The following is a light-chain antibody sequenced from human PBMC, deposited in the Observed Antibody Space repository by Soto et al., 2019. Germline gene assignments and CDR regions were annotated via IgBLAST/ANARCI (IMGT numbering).Light chain of an antibody. V-gene: IGLV2-14*01. CDR3: SSYTSSSTVV. CDR2: DVS. J-gene: IGLJ2*01. CDR1: SSDVGGYNY. Sequence: QSALTQPASVSGSPGQSITISCTGTSSDVGGYNYVSWYQQHPGKAPKLMSYDVSNRPSGVSNRFSGSKSGNTASLTISGLQDEDEADYYCSSYTSSSTVVFGGGTKLTVL.